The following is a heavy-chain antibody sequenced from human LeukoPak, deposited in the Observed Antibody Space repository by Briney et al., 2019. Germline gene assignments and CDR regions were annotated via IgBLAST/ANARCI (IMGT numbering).Heavy chain of an antibody. CDR3: TTSLSSGYYIDY. Sequence: PGGSLRLSCAASGFTFSSYAMSWVRQAPGKGLEWVGRIKSKIDGGTTDYAAPVKGRFTISRDDSKNTLYLQMNSLKTEDTAVYYCTTSLSSGYYIDYWGQGTLVTVSS. D-gene: IGHD3-22*01. J-gene: IGHJ4*02. CDR2: IKSKIDGGTT. V-gene: IGHV3-15*01. CDR1: GFTFSSYA.